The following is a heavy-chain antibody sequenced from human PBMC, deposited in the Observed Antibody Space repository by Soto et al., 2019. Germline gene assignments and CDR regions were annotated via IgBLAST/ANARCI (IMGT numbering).Heavy chain of an antibody. Sequence: PGGSLRLSCAASGFIFENFGMSWVRQAPGKGLEWISSISGSGFKKYYADSVKGRFTISRDNSKSTVYLELNNLSAEDTAVYHYAKNQGVELVPLATVDWFDPWGQGSVVTV. J-gene: IGHJ5*02. V-gene: IGHV3-23*01. CDR3: AKNQGVELVPLATVDWFDP. D-gene: IGHD1-26*01. CDR2: ISGSGFKK. CDR1: GFIFENFG.